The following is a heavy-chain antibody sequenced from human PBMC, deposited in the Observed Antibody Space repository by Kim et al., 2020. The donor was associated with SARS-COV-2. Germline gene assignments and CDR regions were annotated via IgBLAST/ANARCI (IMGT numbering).Heavy chain of an antibody. D-gene: IGHD3-22*01. Sequence: SPKFRGRVTITRDTSASTAYMELSSLGSEDTAVYYCARAEQLVVITTLDYWGQGTLVTVSS. J-gene: IGHJ4*02. V-gene: IGHV1-3*01. CDR3: ARAEQLVVITTLDY.